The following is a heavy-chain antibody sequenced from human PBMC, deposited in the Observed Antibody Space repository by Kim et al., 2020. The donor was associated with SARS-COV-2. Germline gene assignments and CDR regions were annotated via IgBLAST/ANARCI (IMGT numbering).Heavy chain of an antibody. V-gene: IGHV3-23*01. J-gene: IGHJ4*02. CDR1: GFTFFGHA. CDR2: IDGSDGTT. CDR3: LKGGWGWILDY. Sequence: GGSLRLSCTTSGFTFFGHAMSWVRQGPGKGLEWVSSIDGSDGTTYYVDSVKGRFSISRDDSRNTLYLQMSALRADDTATYYCLKGGWGWILDYWGQGSL. D-gene: IGHD2-21*01.